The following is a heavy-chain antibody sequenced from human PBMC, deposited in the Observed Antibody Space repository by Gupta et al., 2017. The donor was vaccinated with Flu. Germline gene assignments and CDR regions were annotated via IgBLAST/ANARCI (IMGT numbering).Heavy chain of an antibody. J-gene: IGHJ4*02. CDR3: ARGYSGSPDY. V-gene: IGHV4-61*02. CDR1: GASISSGSYY. Sequence: QVQLQEWGPGLVKPSQTLSLTCPVSGASISSGSYYWSWIRQPAGKGLEWIGRIYTSGSTNYNPSLKSRVTISVDTSKNQFSLKLSSVTAADTAVYYWARGYSGSPDYWGQGTLVTVAS. CDR2: IYTSGST. D-gene: IGHD1-26*01.